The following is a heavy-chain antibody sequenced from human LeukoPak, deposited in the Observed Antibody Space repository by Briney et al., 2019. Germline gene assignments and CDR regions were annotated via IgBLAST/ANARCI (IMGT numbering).Heavy chain of an antibody. D-gene: IGHD6-13*01. CDR2: MNPNSGNT. CDR1: GYTFTSYD. CDR3: ARGIAAAGSGFDP. Sequence: ASVKVSCKASGYTFTSYDINWVRQATGQGLEWMGWMNPNSGNTGYAQKFRGRVTMARNTSISTAYMELSSLRSEDTAVYYCARGIAAAGSGFDPWGQGTLVTVSS. J-gene: IGHJ5*02. V-gene: IGHV1-8*01.